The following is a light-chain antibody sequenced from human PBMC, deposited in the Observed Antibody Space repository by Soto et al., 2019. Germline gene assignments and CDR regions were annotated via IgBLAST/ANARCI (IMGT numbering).Light chain of an antibody. CDR2: GAS. J-gene: IGKJ1*01. V-gene: IGKV3-20*01. CDR3: QQYGSSPDT. CDR1: QSVSSSY. Sequence: EIVLTQSPGTLSLSPGERATLSCRASQSVSSSYLAWYQQRPGQAPRLLIYGASTGATGIPDRFSGSGFGTDFTLTISRLEPEDFAVYYCQQYGSSPDTFGQGTKVEIK.